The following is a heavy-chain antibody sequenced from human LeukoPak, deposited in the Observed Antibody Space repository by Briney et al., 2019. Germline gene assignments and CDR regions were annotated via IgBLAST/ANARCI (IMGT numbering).Heavy chain of an antibody. Sequence: GRSLRLSCAASGFTFDDYAMPWVRQAPGKGLEWVSGISWNSGSIGYADSVKGRFTISRDNAKNSLYLQMNSLRAEDTALYYCAKDMSTAVAGTIFDYWGQGTLVTVSS. V-gene: IGHV3-9*01. D-gene: IGHD6-19*01. CDR2: ISWNSGSI. CDR3: AKDMSTAVAGTIFDY. CDR1: GFTFDDYA. J-gene: IGHJ4*02.